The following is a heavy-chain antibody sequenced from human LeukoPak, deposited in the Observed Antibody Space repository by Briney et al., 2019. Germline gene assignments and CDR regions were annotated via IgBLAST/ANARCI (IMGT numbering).Heavy chain of an antibody. CDR1: GGSISSSSYY. Sequence: SETLSLTCTVSGGSISSSSYYWGWIRQPPGKGLEWIGSIYYSGSTYYNPSLKSRVTISVDTSKNQFSLKLSSATAADTAVYYCARRGGSYYDYWGQGTLVTVSS. CDR2: IYYSGST. J-gene: IGHJ4*02. V-gene: IGHV4-39*01. D-gene: IGHD1-26*01. CDR3: ARRGGSYYDY.